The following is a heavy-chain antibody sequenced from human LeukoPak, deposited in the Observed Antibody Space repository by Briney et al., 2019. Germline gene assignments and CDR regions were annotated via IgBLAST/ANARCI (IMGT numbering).Heavy chain of an antibody. CDR1: GFTFSDYY. Sequence: GGSLRLSCAASGFTFSDYYMTWIRQAPGRGLEWISCITGRTSNTDYADSVKGRFTISRDNARNSLYLQMNSLRVEDTAVYYCTRGNYGEDFWGPVALVTVTS. D-gene: IGHD4-17*01. V-gene: IGHV3-11*05. CDR2: ITGRTSNT. CDR3: TRGNYGEDF. J-gene: IGHJ4*02.